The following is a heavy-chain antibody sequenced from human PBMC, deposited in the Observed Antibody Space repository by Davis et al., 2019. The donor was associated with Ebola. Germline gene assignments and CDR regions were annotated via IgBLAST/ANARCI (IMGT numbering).Heavy chain of an antibody. V-gene: IGHV3-9*01. Sequence: SLKISCAASGFTFGHYAMHWVRQAPGKGLEWVSGISWNSGSIGYADPVKGRFTISRDNAKNSLYLQMNSLRAGDTALYYCAKDITMVRGVIDYWGQGTLVTVSS. CDR1: GFTFGHYA. J-gene: IGHJ4*02. CDR2: ISWNSGSI. D-gene: IGHD3-10*01. CDR3: AKDITMVRGVIDY.